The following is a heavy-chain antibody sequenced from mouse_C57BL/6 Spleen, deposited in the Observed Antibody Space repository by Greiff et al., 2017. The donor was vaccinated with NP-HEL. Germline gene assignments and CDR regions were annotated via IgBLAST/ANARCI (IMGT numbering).Heavy chain of an antibody. Sequence: EVKVVESGGDLVKPGGSLKLSCAASGFTFSSYGMSWVRQTPDKRLEWVATISSGGSYTYYPDSVKGRFTISRDNAKNTLYLQMSSLKSEDTAMYYCARFITTVVGDYWGQGTTLTVSS. V-gene: IGHV5-6*01. CDR1: GFTFSSYG. CDR2: ISSGGSYT. J-gene: IGHJ2*01. CDR3: ARFITTVVGDY. D-gene: IGHD1-1*01.